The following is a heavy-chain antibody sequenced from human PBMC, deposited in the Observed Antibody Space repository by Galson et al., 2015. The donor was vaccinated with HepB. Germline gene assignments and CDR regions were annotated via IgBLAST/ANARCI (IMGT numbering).Heavy chain of an antibody. CDR1: GFTFSSYW. V-gene: IGHV3-74*01. J-gene: IGHJ6*02. Sequence: SLRLSCAASGFTFSSYWMHWVRQAPGKGLVWVSRINSDGSSTSYADSVKGRFTISRDNAKNTLYLQMNSLRAEDTAVYYRARDYDCSSTSCHYLYYYYGMDVWGQGTTVTVSS. CDR2: INSDGSST. D-gene: IGHD2-2*01. CDR3: ARDYDCSSTSCHYLYYYYGMDV.